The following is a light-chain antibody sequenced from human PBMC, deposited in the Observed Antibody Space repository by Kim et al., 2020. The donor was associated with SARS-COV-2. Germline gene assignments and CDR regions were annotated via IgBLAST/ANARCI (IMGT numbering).Light chain of an antibody. Sequence: LAPGERATLSCRASQSVSSSYLAWYQQKPGQAPRLLVYGASSRATGIPDRFSGSGSGTDFTLTISRLEPEDFAVYYCQQYGSSRTFGQGTKVDIK. CDR1: QSVSSSY. V-gene: IGKV3-20*01. J-gene: IGKJ1*01. CDR3: QQYGSSRT. CDR2: GAS.